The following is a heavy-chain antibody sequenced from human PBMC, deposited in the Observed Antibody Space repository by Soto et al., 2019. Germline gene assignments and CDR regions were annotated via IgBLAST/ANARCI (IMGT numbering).Heavy chain of an antibody. CDR2: VSASGGST. J-gene: IGHJ4*02. V-gene: IGHV3-23*01. CDR1: GFTFSSYA. D-gene: IGHD6-19*01. Sequence: GGSLRLSCAASGFTFSSYAMSWVRQAPGKGLEWVSAVSASGGSTYYADSVKGRFTISRDNSKDTLYLQMSSLRADDTAVYYCAKRHSSGFDYWGQRTPVTVSS. CDR3: AKRHSSGFDY.